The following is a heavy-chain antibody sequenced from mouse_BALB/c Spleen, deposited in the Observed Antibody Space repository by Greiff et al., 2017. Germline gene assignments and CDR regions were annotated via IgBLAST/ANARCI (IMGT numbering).Heavy chain of an antibody. Sequence: EVMLVESGGGLVKPGGSLKLSCAASGFTFSSYAMSWVRQTPEKRLEWVASISSGGSTYYPDSVKGRFTISRDNARTILYLQMSSLRSEDTAMYYCARVEDFGFITTALGYFDVWGAGTTVTVSS. V-gene: IGHV5-6-5*01. CDR1: GFTFSSYA. D-gene: IGHD1-2*01. CDR2: ISSGGST. J-gene: IGHJ1*01. CDR3: ARVEDFGFITTALGYFDV.